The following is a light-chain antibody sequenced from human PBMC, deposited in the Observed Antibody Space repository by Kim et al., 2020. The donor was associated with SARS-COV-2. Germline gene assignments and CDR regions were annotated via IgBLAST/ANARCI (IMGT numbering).Light chain of an antibody. CDR1: SLRSYY. V-gene: IGLV3-19*01. CDR3: NSRDSSGNHLV. Sequence: SSELTKDPAVSVALGQTVRITCQGDSLRSYYASWYQQKPGQAPVLVIYGKNNRPSGIPDRFSGSSSGNTASLTITGAQAEDEADYYCNSRDSSGNHLVFGGGTQLTV. CDR2: GKN. J-gene: IGLJ2*01.